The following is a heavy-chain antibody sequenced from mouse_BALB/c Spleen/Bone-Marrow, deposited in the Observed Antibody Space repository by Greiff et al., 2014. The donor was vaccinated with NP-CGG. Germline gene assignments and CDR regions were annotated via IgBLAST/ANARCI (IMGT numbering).Heavy chain of an antibody. D-gene: IGHD1-1*01. V-gene: IGHV1-14*01. CDR2: INPYNDGT. J-gene: IGHJ4*01. CDR3: ARGSTWAMDY. CDR1: GYTFTSYV. Sequence: VQLKESGPELVKPGASVKMSCKASGYTFTSYVMHWVKQKPGQGLEWIGYINPYNDGTKYNEKFKGKATLTSDKSSSTAHMELSGLTSEDSAVYYCARGSTWAMDYWGQGTSVTVSS.